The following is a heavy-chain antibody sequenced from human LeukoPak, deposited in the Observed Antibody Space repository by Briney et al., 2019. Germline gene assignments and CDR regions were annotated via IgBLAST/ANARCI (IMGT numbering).Heavy chain of an antibody. Sequence: SETLSLTCAVYGGSFSGYYWSWIRQPPGKGLEWIGEINHSGSTNYNPSLKSRVTISVDTSKNQFSLKLSSVTAADTAVYYCARHRSYDFWSGYLSYYFDYWGQGTLVTVSS. CDR1: GGSFSGYY. J-gene: IGHJ4*02. V-gene: IGHV4-34*01. D-gene: IGHD3-3*01. CDR3: ARHRSYDFWSGYLSYYFDY. CDR2: INHSGST.